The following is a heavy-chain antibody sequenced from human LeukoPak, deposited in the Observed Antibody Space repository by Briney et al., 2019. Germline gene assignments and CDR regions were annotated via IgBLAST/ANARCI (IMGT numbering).Heavy chain of an antibody. Sequence: SETLSLTCAVSGGSISSGGYSWSWIRQPPGKGLEWIVYIYHSGSTYYNPSLKSRVTISVDRSKNQFSLKLSSVTAADTAVYYCARGTYYYDSSGQGEYFQHWGQGTLVTVSS. CDR2: IYHSGST. J-gene: IGHJ1*01. CDR3: ARGTYYYDSSGQGEYFQH. D-gene: IGHD3-22*01. CDR1: GGSISSGGYS. V-gene: IGHV4-30-2*01.